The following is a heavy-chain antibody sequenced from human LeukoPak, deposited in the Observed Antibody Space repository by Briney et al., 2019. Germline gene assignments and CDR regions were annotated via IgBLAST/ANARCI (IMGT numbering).Heavy chain of an antibody. Sequence: GGSLRLSCTASGFTLSSYEMSWIRQAPGKGLEWVSSIDYSGDSTYYADSVKGRFTISRDSSRSTLYLQMHSLRAEDTAVYYCAKDRPYISSWYGCSTPWGQGTLVTVSS. CDR1: GFTLSSYE. CDR2: IDYSGDST. V-gene: IGHV3-23*01. CDR3: AKDRPYISSWYGCSTP. D-gene: IGHD6-13*01. J-gene: IGHJ5*02.